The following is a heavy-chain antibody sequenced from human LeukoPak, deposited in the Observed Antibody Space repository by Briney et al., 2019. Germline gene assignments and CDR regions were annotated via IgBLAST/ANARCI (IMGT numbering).Heavy chain of an antibody. CDR3: ARGVTMVRGVIIKGWFDP. CDR2: INPSGGST. D-gene: IGHD3-10*01. V-gene: IGHV1-46*01. J-gene: IGHJ5*02. CDR1: GYTFTSYY. Sequence: ASVKVSCKAFGYTFTSYYMHWVRQAPGQGLEWMGIINPSGGSTSYAQKFQGRVTMTRDTSTSTVYMELSSLRSEDTAVYYCARGVTMVRGVIIKGWFDPWGQGTLVTVSS.